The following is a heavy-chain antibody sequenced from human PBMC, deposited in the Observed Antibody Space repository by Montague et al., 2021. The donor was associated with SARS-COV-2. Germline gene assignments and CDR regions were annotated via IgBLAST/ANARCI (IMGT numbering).Heavy chain of an antibody. CDR2: TYYRSKWYY. CDR3: ARGLPAGPNFGMDV. D-gene: IGHD2-2*01. J-gene: IGHJ6*02. CDR1: GDSVSSNSGA. V-gene: IGHV6-1*01. Sequence: CAISGDSVSSNSGAWNWLRQSPSRGLERLGRTYYRSKWYYNYGVSVVSRITVNADTSKNQVFLQLNSVTPEDTAVYFCARGLPAGPNFGMDVWGQGTTVTVSS.